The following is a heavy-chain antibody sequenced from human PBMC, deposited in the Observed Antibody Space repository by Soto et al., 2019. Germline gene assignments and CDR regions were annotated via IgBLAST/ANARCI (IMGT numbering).Heavy chain of an antibody. J-gene: IGHJ2*01. D-gene: IGHD3-22*01. CDR1: GGSISSGDYY. Sequence: QVQLQESGPGLVKPSQTLSLTCTVSGGSISSGDYYWSWIRQPPGNGLEWIGYIYYSGSTYYNPSLKSRVTISVDTSKNQFSLKLSSVTAADTAVYYCARAGAYYYDSSGYWSWYFDLWGRGTLVTVSS. CDR2: IYYSGST. CDR3: ARAGAYYYDSSGYWSWYFDL. V-gene: IGHV4-30-4*01.